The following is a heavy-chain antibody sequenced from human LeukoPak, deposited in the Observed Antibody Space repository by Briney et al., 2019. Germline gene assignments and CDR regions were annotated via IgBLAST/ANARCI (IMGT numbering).Heavy chain of an antibody. D-gene: IGHD2-2*01. CDR1: GGSISSYY. J-gene: IGHJ4*02. V-gene: IGHV4-4*07. CDR3: ARDSTLRYYFDY. Sequence: SETLSLTCNVSGGSISSYYWSWIRQPAGKGLDWIGRIYTSGSTNYNPSLESRVTMSVDTSKNQFSLNLSSVTAADTAVYYCARDSTLRYYFDYWGQGTLVTVSS. CDR2: IYTSGST.